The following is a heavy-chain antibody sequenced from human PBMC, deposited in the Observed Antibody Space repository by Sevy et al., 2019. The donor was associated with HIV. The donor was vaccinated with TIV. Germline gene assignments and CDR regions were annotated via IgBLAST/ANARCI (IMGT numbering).Heavy chain of an antibody. J-gene: IGHJ3*02. CDR2: ISSSSSYI. CDR1: RFTFSSYS. Sequence: GGSLRLSCAASRFTFSSYSMNWVRQAPGKGLEWVSSISSSSSYISYSDSVKGRFTISRDNAKNSLYLQMNSLRAEDTAVYYCTTIMIVVPRGAFDIWGQGTMVTVSS. V-gene: IGHV3-21*01. CDR3: TTIMIVVPRGAFDI. D-gene: IGHD3-22*01.